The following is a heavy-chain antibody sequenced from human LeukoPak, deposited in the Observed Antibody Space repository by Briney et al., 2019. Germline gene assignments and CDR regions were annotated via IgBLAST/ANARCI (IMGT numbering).Heavy chain of an antibody. D-gene: IGHD2-15*01. Sequence: PGGSLRLSCAASGFTFSSYWMTWVRQAPGKGLEWVANTKQEGSEKYYVDSVKGRFTIFRDKAKKSLSLQMNSVRAEDTAVYYCARVLDSSSSRYQAFPYWGQGTLVTVSS. CDR1: GFTFSSYW. V-gene: IGHV3-7*01. J-gene: IGHJ4*02. CDR2: TKQEGSEK. CDR3: ARVLDSSSSRYQAFPY.